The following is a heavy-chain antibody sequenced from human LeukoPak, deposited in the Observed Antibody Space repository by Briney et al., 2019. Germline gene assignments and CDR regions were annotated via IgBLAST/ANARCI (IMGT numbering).Heavy chain of an antibody. CDR3: AKGIELWLTYFDH. V-gene: IGHV3-23*01. CDR2: ISGNGGST. Sequence: GGSLRLSCVASGFSFSSYVMSWVRQAPGTGLECVSAISGNGGSTYYADSVKGRFTISRDNSKNTLSLQMNSLRAEDTAVYYCAKGIELWLTYFDHWGQGTLVPASS. J-gene: IGHJ4*02. D-gene: IGHD5-18*01. CDR1: GFSFSSYV.